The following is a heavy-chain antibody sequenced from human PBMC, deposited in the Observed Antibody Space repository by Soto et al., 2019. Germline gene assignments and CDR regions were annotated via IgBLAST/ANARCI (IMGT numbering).Heavy chain of an antibody. CDR3: ARGGRLRHFDY. CDR1: GFIFSSYA. J-gene: IGHJ4*02. Sequence: QVQLVESGGGVVQPGRSLRLSCAASGFIFSSYAIHWVRQAPGKGLEWAALISYDGSNKYYADSVKGRFTISRDNSKNTLYLQMNSLRAEDTAVYYCARGGRLRHFDYWGQGTLVTVSS. CDR2: ISYDGSNK. V-gene: IGHV3-30-3*01. D-gene: IGHD5-12*01.